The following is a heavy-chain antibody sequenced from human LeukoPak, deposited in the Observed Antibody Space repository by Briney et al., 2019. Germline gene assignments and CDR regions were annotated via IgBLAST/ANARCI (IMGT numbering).Heavy chain of an antibody. Sequence: ASVKVSCKASGYTFSSYGIIWVRQAPGQGLEWMGWISTNNGDTKYAQKLQGRVTLTTDTSTSTVYMDLRSLTSDDTAAYYCAREGSYYNWFDPWGQGTLVTVSS. CDR3: AREGSYYNWFDP. J-gene: IGHJ5*02. V-gene: IGHV1-18*01. CDR1: GYTFSSYG. CDR2: ISTNNGDT. D-gene: IGHD3-10*01.